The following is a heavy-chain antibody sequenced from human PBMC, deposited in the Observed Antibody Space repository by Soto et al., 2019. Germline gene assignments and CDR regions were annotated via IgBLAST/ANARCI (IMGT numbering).Heavy chain of an antibody. CDR3: ALTTLIISAGMDV. Sequence: EVQLVESGGGLVQPGGSLRLSCAASGFTFSRYWMHWVRQAPGKGLVWVSRINSDGSSTRYADSVKGRFTISRDNAKNTLFLQMNSLRAEDTAVYYCALTTLIISAGMDVWGQGTTVTVSS. J-gene: IGHJ6*02. CDR1: GFTFSRYW. D-gene: IGHD4-17*01. CDR2: INSDGSST. V-gene: IGHV3-74*01.